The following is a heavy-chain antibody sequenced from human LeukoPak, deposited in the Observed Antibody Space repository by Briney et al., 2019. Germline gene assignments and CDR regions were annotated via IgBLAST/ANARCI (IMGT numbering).Heavy chain of an antibody. CDR2: INPNSGGT. CDR1: GYTFTGYY. CDR3: ARDLRYSYGSGYYYYGMDV. V-gene: IGHV1-2*02. D-gene: IGHD5-18*01. J-gene: IGHJ6*02. Sequence: ASVKVSCKASGYTFTGYYMHWVRQAPGQGLEWMGWINPNSGGTNYAQKFQGRVTMTRDTSISTAYMELSRLRSDDTAVYYCARDLRYSYGSGYYYYGMDVWGQGTTVTVSS.